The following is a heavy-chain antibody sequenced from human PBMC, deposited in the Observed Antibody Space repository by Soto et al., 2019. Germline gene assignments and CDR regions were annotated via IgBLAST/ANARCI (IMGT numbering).Heavy chain of an antibody. Sequence: GGSLRLSCAASGFTFSSYAMSWVRQAPGKGLEWVSAISGSGGSTYYADSVKGRFTISRDNSKNTLYLQMNSLSAEDTAVYYCAKDRSYDSSGYYYGGWYFDLWGRGTLVTVSS. J-gene: IGHJ2*01. D-gene: IGHD3-22*01. CDR1: GFTFSSYA. V-gene: IGHV3-23*01. CDR2: ISGSGGST. CDR3: AKDRSYDSSGYYYGGWYFDL.